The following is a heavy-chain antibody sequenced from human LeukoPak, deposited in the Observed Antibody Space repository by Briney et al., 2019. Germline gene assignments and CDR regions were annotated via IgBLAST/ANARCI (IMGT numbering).Heavy chain of an antibody. CDR2: IYYNGST. J-gene: IGHJ6*02. D-gene: IGHD1-26*01. CDR1: GGSISSSIYY. V-gene: IGHV4-39*01. Sequence: SETLSLTCTVSGGSISSSIYYWGWARQPPGKGLEWLGCIYYNGSTYYNPSLKSRVTISVDTSKNQFSLKLSSVTAADTAVYYCTRQLGRPYYYGMDVWGQGTTVTVSS. CDR3: TRQLGRPYYYGMDV.